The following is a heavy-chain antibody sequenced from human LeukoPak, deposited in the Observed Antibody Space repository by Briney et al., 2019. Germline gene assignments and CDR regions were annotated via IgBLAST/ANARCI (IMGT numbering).Heavy chain of an antibody. D-gene: IGHD3-22*01. CDR2: ISSSSSYI. CDR3: ATLDSSGYHYFDY. CDR1: GFTFSSYS. J-gene: IGHJ4*02. V-gene: IGHV3-21*01. Sequence: GGPLRLSCAASGFTFSSYSMNWVRQAPGKGLEWVSSISSSSSYIYYADSVKGRFTISRDNAKNSLYLQMNSLRAEDTAVYYCATLDSSGYHYFDYWGQGTLVTVSS.